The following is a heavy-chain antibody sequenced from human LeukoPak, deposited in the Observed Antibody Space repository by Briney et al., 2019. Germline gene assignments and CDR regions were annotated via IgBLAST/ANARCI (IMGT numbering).Heavy chain of an antibody. J-gene: IGHJ4*02. V-gene: IGHV4-34*01. CDR3: ARGTTSVVVVAAYFDY. CDR1: DGSFSGYY. D-gene: IGHD2-15*01. Sequence: SETLSLTCAVYDGSFSGYYWSWIRQPPGKGLEWIGEINHSGSTNYNPSLKSRVTISVDTSKNQFSLKLSSVTAADTAVYYCARGTTSVVVVAAYFDYWGQGTLVTVSS. CDR2: INHSGST.